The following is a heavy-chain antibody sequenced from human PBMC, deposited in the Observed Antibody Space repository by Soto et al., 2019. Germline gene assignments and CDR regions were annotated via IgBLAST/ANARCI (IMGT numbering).Heavy chain of an antibody. CDR2: ISGDSSSI. CDR3: TTSNWHLDH. J-gene: IGHJ4*02. CDR1: GFTFSSYA. V-gene: IGHV3-21*06. Sequence: PGGSLRLSCAASGFTFSSYAMHWVRQAPGKGLEWVSYISGDSSSIYYADSVKGRFTISRDNAKNSVYLQMNSLREEVTALYYCTTSNWHLDHWGQGALVTVSS.